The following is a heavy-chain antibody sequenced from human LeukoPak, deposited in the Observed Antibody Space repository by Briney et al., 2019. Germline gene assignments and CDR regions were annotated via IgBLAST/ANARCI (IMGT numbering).Heavy chain of an antibody. Sequence: ASVKVSCKASGYTFTNYGVSWVRQAPGQGLEWMGWINAYNGDTNYAQKLQGRVTLTTETSTSTAYMELRSLRSDDTAVYYCARDGSGVWFDYWGQGTLVTVSS. D-gene: IGHD3-10*01. J-gene: IGHJ4*02. V-gene: IGHV1-18*01. CDR3: ARDGSGVWFDY. CDR1: GYTFTNYG. CDR2: INAYNGDT.